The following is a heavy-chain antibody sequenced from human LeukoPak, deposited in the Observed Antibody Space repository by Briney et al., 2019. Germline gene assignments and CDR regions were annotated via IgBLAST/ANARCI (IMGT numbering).Heavy chain of an antibody. D-gene: IGHD3-22*01. CDR1: GFTVSSNS. CDR3: AKGGYYDSSGYFDY. V-gene: IGHV3-53*01. Sequence: GGSLRLSCTVSGFTVSSNSMSWVRQAPGKGLEWVSFIYSDNTHYSDSVKGRFTISRDNSKNTLYLQMNSLRAEDTAVYYCAKGGYYDSSGYFDYWGQGTLVTVSS. CDR2: IYSDNT. J-gene: IGHJ4*02.